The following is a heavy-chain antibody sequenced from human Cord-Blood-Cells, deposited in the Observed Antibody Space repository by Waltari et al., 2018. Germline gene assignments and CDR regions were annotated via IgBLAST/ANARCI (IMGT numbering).Heavy chain of an antibody. Sequence: QLQLQESGPGLVKTSATLSLTCTVAGGPISRSRYYWGWIRQPPGKGLEWIGSIYYSGSTYYNPSLKSRVTISVDTSKNQFSLKLSSVTAADTAVYYCARRDIVGATDYWGQGTLVTVSS. CDR1: GGPISRSRYY. CDR2: IYYSGST. V-gene: IGHV4-39*01. D-gene: IGHD1-26*01. CDR3: ARRDIVGATDY. J-gene: IGHJ4*02.